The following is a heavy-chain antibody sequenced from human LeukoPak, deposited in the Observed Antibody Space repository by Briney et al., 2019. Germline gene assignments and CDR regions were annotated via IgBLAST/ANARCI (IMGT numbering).Heavy chain of an antibody. Sequence: GGSLRLSCAASGFTCSSNYMSWVRQAPGKGLAWVSVISSSADSTYYADSVKGRFTISRDNSKNTLYLQMNNLRAEDTAVYYCAKPLEKYTYGGNFDYWGQGILVTVSS. CDR3: AKPLEKYTYGGNFDY. CDR1: GFTCSSNY. D-gene: IGHD4-23*01. J-gene: IGHJ4*02. V-gene: IGHV3-23*01. CDR2: ISSSADST.